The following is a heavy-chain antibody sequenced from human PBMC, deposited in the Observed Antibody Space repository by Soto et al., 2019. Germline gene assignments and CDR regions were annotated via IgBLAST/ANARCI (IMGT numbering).Heavy chain of an antibody. CDR1: GFTFSSYA. J-gene: IGHJ4*02. D-gene: IGHD6-13*01. Sequence: EVQLLESGGGLVQPGGSLRLSCAASGFTFSSYAMSWVRQAPGKGLEWVSAISGSGGSTYYADSVKGRFTISRDNSKNTLYLQMNGLRVEETDVHDCAAEACEDWIAAAGTDVHFDYRGQGTLVTLSP. V-gene: IGHV3-23*01. CDR2: ISGSGGST. CDR3: AAEACEDWIAAAGTDVHFDY.